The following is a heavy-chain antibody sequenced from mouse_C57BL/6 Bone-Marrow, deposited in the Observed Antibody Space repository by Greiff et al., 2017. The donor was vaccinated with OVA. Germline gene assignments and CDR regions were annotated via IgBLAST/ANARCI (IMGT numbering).Heavy chain of an antibody. D-gene: IGHD1-1*01. CDR1: GFTFSDYG. CDR2: ISSGSSTI. V-gene: IGHV5-17*01. J-gene: IGHJ2*01. Sequence: DVMLVESGGGLVKPGGSLKLSCAASGFTFSDYGMHWVRQAPEKGLEWVAYISSGSSTIYYADTVKGRFTISRDNAKNTLFLQMTSLRSEDTAMYYCARGLDYYGSSPYFDYWGQGTTLTVSS. CDR3: ARGLDYYGSSPYFDY.